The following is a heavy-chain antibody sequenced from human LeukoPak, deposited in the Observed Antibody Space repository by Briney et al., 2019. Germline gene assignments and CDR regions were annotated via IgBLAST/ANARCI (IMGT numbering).Heavy chain of an antibody. CDR2: ISSGGST. CDR3: ARVLRSANWFDP. Sequence: AGGSLRLSCAASGFTVSSNYMSWVRQAPGKGLEWVSFISSGGSTYYADSVKGRFTISRDNSKNTLYLQMNSLRAEDTAVYYCARVLRSANWFDPWGQGTLVTVSS. CDR1: GFTVSSNY. D-gene: IGHD3-10*01. J-gene: IGHJ5*02. V-gene: IGHV3-66*01.